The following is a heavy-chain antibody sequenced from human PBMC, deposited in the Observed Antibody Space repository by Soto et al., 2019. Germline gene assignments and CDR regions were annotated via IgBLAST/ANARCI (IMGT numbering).Heavy chain of an antibody. CDR3: ARVTLKAGNWFDP. CDR2: INPNSRGT. V-gene: IGHV1-2*02. Sequence: QVQLVQSGAEVKKPGASVKVSCKASGYTFTDYFIHWVRQAPGQGFEWMGWINPNSRGTNYAQKFQGRVTTTRDTSNSTAYMELRGLRSDDTAVYYCARVTLKAGNWFDPWGQGTLVTVSS. CDR1: GYTFTDYF. J-gene: IGHJ5*02.